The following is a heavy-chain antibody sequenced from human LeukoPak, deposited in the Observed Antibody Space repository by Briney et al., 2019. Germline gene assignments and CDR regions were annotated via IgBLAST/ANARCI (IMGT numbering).Heavy chain of an antibody. CDR3: AKGGGSSWYKDFQH. CDR1: GFTFSDYY. Sequence: GGSLRLSCAASGFTFSDYYMSWIRQAPGKGLEWVSYISSSGTTISYTDSVKGRFTISRDNSKNTLYLQMNSLRAEDTAVYYCAKGGGSSWYKDFQHWGQGTLVTVSS. D-gene: IGHD6-13*01. CDR2: ISSSGTTI. J-gene: IGHJ1*01. V-gene: IGHV3-11*01.